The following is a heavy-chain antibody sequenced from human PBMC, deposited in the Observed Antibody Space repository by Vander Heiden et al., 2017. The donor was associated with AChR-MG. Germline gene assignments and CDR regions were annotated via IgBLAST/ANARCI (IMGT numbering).Heavy chain of an antibody. V-gene: IGHV3-21*01. D-gene: IGHD1-26*01. CDR2: ISSSSSYI. CDR1: GFTFSSYS. CDR3: ARGNEWERQGVDYYYGMDV. J-gene: IGHJ6*01. Sequence: AASGFTFSSYSMNWVRQAPGKGLEWVSSISSSSSYIYYADSVKGRFTISRDNAKNSLYLQMNSLRAEDTAVYYCARGNEWERQGVDYYYGMDVWGEGSTVAVSS.